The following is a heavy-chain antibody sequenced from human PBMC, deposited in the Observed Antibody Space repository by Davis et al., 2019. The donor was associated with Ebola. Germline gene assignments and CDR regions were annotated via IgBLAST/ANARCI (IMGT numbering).Heavy chain of an antibody. V-gene: IGHV1-18*01. J-gene: IGHJ4*02. Sequence: ASVKVSCRASGYTFTSYGISWVRQAPGQGLEWMGWISAYNGNTNYAQKLQGRVTMTTDTSTSTAYMELRSLRSDDTAVYYCARDRVLWGYFDYWGQGTLVTVSS. D-gene: IGHD3-16*01. CDR3: ARDRVLWGYFDY. CDR1: GYTFTSYG. CDR2: ISAYNGNT.